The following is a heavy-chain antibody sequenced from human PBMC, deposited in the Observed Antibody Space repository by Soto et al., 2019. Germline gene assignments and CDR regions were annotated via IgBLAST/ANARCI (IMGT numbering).Heavy chain of an antibody. CDR3: ARARYSSSPDHYYYYGMDV. J-gene: IGHJ6*02. Sequence: QVQLVQSGAEVKKPGSSVKVSCKASGGTFSSYAISWVRQAPGQGLEWMGGIIPIFGTANYAQKFQGRVTITADESTSTAYMELSSLRSEDTAVYYCARARYSSSPDHYYYYGMDVWGQGTMVTVSS. CDR2: IIPIFGTA. CDR1: GGTFSSYA. V-gene: IGHV1-69*01. D-gene: IGHD6-13*01.